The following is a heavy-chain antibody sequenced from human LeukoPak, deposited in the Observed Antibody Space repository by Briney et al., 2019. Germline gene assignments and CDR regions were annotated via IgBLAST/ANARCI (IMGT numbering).Heavy chain of an antibody. Sequence: SETLSLTCAVYGGSFSGYYWSWIRQPPGKGLEWIGEINHSGSTNYNPSLKSRVTISVDTSKNQFSLKLSSVTAADTAVYYCARLGVGLTFDFWGQGTLVTVSS. D-gene: IGHD4/OR15-4a*01. CDR2: INHSGST. J-gene: IGHJ4*02. V-gene: IGHV4-34*01. CDR3: ARLGVGLTFDF. CDR1: GGSFSGYY.